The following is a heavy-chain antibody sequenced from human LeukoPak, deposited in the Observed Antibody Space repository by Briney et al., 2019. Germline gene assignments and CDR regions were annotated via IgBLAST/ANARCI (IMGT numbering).Heavy chain of an antibody. V-gene: IGHV3-48*01. Sequence: GGPLRLSCAASGFTFSTYGMSWVRQAPGKGLEWLSYISGSSSAINYADSVKGRFTISRDNAKNSLFLQMNSLRAEDTAVYYCATYSGYDRIFDYWGQGTLVTVSS. D-gene: IGHD5-12*01. CDR3: ATYSGYDRIFDY. J-gene: IGHJ4*02. CDR1: GFTFSTYG. CDR2: ISGSSSAI.